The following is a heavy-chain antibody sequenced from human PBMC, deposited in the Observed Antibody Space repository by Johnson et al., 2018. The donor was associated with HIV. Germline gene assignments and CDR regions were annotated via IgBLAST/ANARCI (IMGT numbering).Heavy chain of an antibody. Sequence: EVQLVESGGGVVRPGGSLRLSCAASGFTFDDYSMHWVRQAPGKGLEWVSGISWNSGSIGYADSVRGRFTISRDNSKNTLYLQMSSLRAEDTALYYCPRGRYYDSSDGDAFDIWGQGTMVTVSS. CDR2: ISWNSGSI. CDR3: PRGRYYDSSDGDAFDI. CDR1: GFTFDDYS. V-gene: IGHV3-9*01. D-gene: IGHD3-22*01. J-gene: IGHJ3*02.